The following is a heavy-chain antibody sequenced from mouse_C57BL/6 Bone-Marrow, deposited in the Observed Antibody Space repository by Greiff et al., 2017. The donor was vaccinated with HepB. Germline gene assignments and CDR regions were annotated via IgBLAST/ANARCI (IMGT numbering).Heavy chain of an antibody. D-gene: IGHD1-1*01. J-gene: IGHJ2*01. V-gene: IGHV1-55*01. CDR2: IYPGSGST. Sequence: QVQLQQPGAELVKPGASVKMSCKASGYTFTSYWITWVKQRPGQGLEWIGDIYPGSGSTNYNEKFKSKATLTVDTSSITAYMQLSSLTSEDSAVYYCARLWYYGSSYRYFDYWGQGTTLTVSS. CDR3: ARLWYYGSSYRYFDY. CDR1: GYTFTSYW.